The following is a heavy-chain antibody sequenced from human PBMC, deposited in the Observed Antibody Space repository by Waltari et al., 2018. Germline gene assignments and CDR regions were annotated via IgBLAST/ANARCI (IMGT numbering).Heavy chain of an antibody. CDR2: INPSGGST. D-gene: IGHD3-10*01. J-gene: IGHJ4*02. CDR1: GYTFTSYY. Sequence: QVQLVQSGAEVKKPGASVKVSCKASGYTFTSYYMHWVRQAPGQGLEWMGIINPSGGSTSYAQKFQGRVTMTRDTSTSTVYMELSSLRSEDTAVYYCARAQNVLLWFGEPPGYYFDYWGQGTLVTVSS. V-gene: IGHV1-46*01. CDR3: ARAQNVLLWFGEPPGYYFDY.